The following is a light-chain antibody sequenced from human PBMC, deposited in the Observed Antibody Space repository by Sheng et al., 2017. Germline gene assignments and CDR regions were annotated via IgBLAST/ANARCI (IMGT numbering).Light chain of an antibody. V-gene: IGKV1-9*01. CDR3: QRLHSYPLT. J-gene: IGKJ4*01. CDR2: DAS. Sequence: DIQLTQSPSFLSASVGDRVTITCRASQGISTYLAWYQQKPGKAPELLIYDASTLQSGVPSRFSGSGSGTEFTLTISSLQPEDFATYYCQRLHSYPLTFGGGTKVEIK. CDR1: QGISTY.